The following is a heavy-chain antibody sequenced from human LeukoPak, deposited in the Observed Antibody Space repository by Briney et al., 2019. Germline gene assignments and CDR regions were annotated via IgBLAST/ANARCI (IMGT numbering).Heavy chain of an antibody. Sequence: GGSLRLSCVASGFSFSTYWLSWVRQAPGKGLEWVANIKQDESERQYVDSVKGRFTISRDNAKNSLYLQMNSLTAEDTAVFYCARRRYVEAFDVWGQGTMVTVSS. D-gene: IGHD3-9*01. CDR2: IKQDESER. CDR1: GFSFSTYW. J-gene: IGHJ3*01. CDR3: ARRRYVEAFDV. V-gene: IGHV3-7*01.